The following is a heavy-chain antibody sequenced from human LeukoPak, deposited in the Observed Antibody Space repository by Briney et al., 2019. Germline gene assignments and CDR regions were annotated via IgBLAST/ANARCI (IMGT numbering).Heavy chain of an antibody. D-gene: IGHD6-13*01. CDR3: ARDTSSSWPYYFDY. J-gene: IGHJ4*02. CDR1: GFTFSDYY. V-gene: IGHV3-11*01. CDR2: ISSSGSTI. Sequence: PGGSLRLSCAASGFTFSDYYMSWIRQAPGKGLEWVSYISSSGSTIYYADSVKGRFTISRDNAKNSLYLQMNSLRAEDTAVYYCARDTSSSWPYYFDYWGQGTLVTVSS.